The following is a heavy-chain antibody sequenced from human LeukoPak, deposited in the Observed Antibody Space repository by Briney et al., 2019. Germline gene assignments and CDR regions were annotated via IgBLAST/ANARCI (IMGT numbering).Heavy chain of an antibody. V-gene: IGHV5-51*01. CDR3: ARLSTTGYYYLVY. J-gene: IGHJ4*02. CDR1: GYSFTNNW. CDR2: IYPGDSDT. D-gene: IGHD3-9*01. Sequence: GESLKISCKGSGYSFTNNWIGWVRPMPGKGLEWMGIIYPGDSDTRYTPSFQGQVTISADKSISTAYLQWSSLKASDTAMYYCARLSTTGYYYLVYWGQGTLVTVSS.